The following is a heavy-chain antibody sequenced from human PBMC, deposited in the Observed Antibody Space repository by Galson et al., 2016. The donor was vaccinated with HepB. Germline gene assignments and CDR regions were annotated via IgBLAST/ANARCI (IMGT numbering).Heavy chain of an antibody. CDR3: ARAVMLGRVMDV. V-gene: IGHV6-1*01. Sequence: CAISGDSVYNNGAAWVWIRQSPSRGLEWLGRTFYGSTWENHYAGPVKNRITISPDTSRNQFSLHLNSVTPEDTAVYYCARAVMLGRVMDVWGQGTTVTVSS. J-gene: IGHJ6*02. CDR2: TFYGSTWEN. D-gene: IGHD3-10*01. CDR1: GDSVYNNGAA.